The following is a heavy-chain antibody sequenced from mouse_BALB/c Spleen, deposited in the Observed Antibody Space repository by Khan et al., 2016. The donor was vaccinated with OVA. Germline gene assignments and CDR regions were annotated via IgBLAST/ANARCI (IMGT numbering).Heavy chain of an antibody. V-gene: IGHV1S134*01. J-gene: IGHJ2*01. CDR2: IYPGNGYT. CDR3: TTAYYRYYFDY. CDR1: GSTFTSYG. Sequence: EVQLQESGAELGRPGSSVKLSCKTSGSTFTSYGIKWVKQRPGQGLEWIGYIYPGNGYTEYNERFQGKAILTSDTSSSTAYMQLRSLTPEDSAMYFCTTAYYRYYFDYWGQGTILTVSS. D-gene: IGHD2-14*01.